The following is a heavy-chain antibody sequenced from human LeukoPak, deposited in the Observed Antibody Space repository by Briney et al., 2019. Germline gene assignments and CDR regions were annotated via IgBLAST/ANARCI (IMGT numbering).Heavy chain of an antibody. V-gene: IGHV1-69*05. J-gene: IGHJ6*03. Sequence: ASVNVSCKASGGTFSSYAISWVRRAPGQGLEWMGGIIPIFGTTNYAQKFQGRVTFTTDSSTSTAYMDLTSLRSEDTAVYYCARTGYSSGWYGGNDYYYYHYMDVWGKGTTVTISS. CDR2: IIPIFGTT. CDR1: GGTFSSYA. CDR3: ARTGYSSGWYGGNDYYYYHYMDV. D-gene: IGHD6-19*01.